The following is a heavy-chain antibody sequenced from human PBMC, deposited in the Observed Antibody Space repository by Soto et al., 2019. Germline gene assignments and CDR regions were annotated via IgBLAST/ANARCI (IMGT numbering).Heavy chain of an antibody. CDR2: ISGSGGST. V-gene: IGHV3-23*01. CDR1: GFTFSTYA. D-gene: IGHD3-22*01. J-gene: IGHJ4*02. CDR3: AKSNYYYDSSGYGDY. Sequence: PGGSLRLSCAVSGFTFSTYAMSWVRQAPGKGLEWVSAISGSGGSTYYADSVKGRFTISRDNSTNTLYLQMNSLRAEDTAVYYCAKSNYYYDSSGYGDYWGQGTLVTVSS.